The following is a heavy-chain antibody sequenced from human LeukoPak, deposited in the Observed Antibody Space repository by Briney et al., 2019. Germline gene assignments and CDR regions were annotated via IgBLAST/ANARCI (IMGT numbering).Heavy chain of an antibody. Sequence: GGSLRLSCAASGFTFSSYGMHWVRQAPGKGLEWVAVIWYDGSNKYYADSVKGRFTISRDNSKNTLYLQMNSLRAEDTAVYYCAKDRNLNWFDPWGQGTLVTVSS. D-gene: IGHD1-14*01. CDR2: IWYDGSNK. CDR3: AKDRNLNWFDP. J-gene: IGHJ5*02. CDR1: GFTFSSYG. V-gene: IGHV3-33*06.